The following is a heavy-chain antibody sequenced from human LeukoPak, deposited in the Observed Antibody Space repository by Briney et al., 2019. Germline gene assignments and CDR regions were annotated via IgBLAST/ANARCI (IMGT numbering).Heavy chain of an antibody. CDR3: ARGSPRAARPGSNWFDP. CDR1: GGSFSGYY. J-gene: IGHJ5*02. D-gene: IGHD6-6*01. Sequence: PSETLSLTCGVSGGSFSGYYWSWIRQSPGKGLEWIGEINESGSTDYNPSLKSRVTISVDTSKNQFSLKLSSVTAADTAVYYCARGSPRAARPGSNWFDPWGQGTLVTVSS. CDR2: INESGST. V-gene: IGHV4-34*01.